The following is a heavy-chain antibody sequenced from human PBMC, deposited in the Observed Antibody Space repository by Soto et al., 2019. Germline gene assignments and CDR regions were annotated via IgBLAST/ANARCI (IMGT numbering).Heavy chain of an antibody. J-gene: IGHJ4*02. CDR2: VHYSGST. V-gene: IGHV4-59*01. D-gene: IGHD6-6*01. Sequence: TSETLSLTCSVSGTSIDHFYWIWLRQPPGKGLEWIGFVHYSGSTSYNPSLKSRVTISVDRTKNQFSLNLTSMTAADTAIYYCAREASEQLGSIDYWGQGTLVTVSS. CDR1: GTSIDHFY. CDR3: AREASEQLGSIDY.